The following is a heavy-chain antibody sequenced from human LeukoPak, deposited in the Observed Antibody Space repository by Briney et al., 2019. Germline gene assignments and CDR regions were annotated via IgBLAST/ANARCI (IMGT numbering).Heavy chain of an antibody. V-gene: IGHV1-2*02. J-gene: IGHJ6*02. CDR3: ARPEPDCSSTSCYMDV. CDR2: INPNSGGT. Sequence: GASVKVSCKASGYTFTGYYMHWVRQAPGQGLGWMGWINPNSGGTNYAQKFQGRVTMTRDTSISTAYMELSRLRSDDTAVYYCARPEPDCSSTSCYMDVWGQGTTVTVSS. D-gene: IGHD2-2*01. CDR1: GYTFTGYY.